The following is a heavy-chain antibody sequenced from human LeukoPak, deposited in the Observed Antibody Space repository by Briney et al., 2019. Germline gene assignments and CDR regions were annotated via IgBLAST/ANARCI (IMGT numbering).Heavy chain of an antibody. CDR1: GGSISSSSYY. D-gene: IGHD3-10*01. CDR3: ARGVITMVRGIYYFDY. V-gene: IGHV4-39*01. CDR2: IYYSGST. J-gene: IGHJ4*02. Sequence: SETLSLTCTVSGGSISSSSYYWGWTRQPPGKGLEWIGSIYYSGSTYYNPSLKSRVTISVDTSKNQFSLKLSSVTAADTAVYSCARGVITMVRGIYYFDYWGQGTLVTVSS.